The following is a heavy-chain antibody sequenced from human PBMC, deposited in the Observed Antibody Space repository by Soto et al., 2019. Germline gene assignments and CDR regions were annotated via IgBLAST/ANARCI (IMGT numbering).Heavy chain of an antibody. CDR3: ARHRFNYYDNTVYYYFDY. CDR2: ISGHNGDT. Sequence: ASVKVSCKASGYSFTNYGISWVRQAPGQGPEWMGWISGHNGDTNHPQSLQGRVTMTTDTSRNTAYMELRSLRSDDTAVYYCARHRFNYYDNTVYYYFDYWGQGTLVTVSS. J-gene: IGHJ4*02. CDR1: GYSFTNYG. D-gene: IGHD3-22*01. V-gene: IGHV1-18*04.